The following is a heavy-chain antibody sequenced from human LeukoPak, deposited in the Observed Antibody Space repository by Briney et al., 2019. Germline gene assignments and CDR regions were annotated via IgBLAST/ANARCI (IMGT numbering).Heavy chain of an antibody. CDR3: ATTITSSWNAFDI. J-gene: IGHJ3*02. Sequence: GGSLRLSCAASGFTFSNYAMSWVRQAPGKGLEWVANIKQDGSEKYYVDSVKGRFTISRDNAKNSLYLQMNSLRAEETAVYYCATTITSSWNAFDIWGQGTMVTVSS. CDR2: IKQDGSEK. V-gene: IGHV3-7*01. CDR1: GFTFSNYA. D-gene: IGHD6-13*01.